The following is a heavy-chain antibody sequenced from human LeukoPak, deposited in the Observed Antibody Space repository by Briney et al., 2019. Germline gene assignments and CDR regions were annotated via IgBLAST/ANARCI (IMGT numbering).Heavy chain of an antibody. V-gene: IGHV3-23*01. CDR3: AKDRRMATIGNAFDI. Sequence: GGSLRLSCAASGFTFSNYAMSWVRQAPGKGLEWVSAISGSGGSTYYADSVKGRFTISRDNSKNTLYLQMNSLRAEDTAVYYCAKDRRMATIGNAFDIWGQGTMVTVSS. J-gene: IGHJ3*02. D-gene: IGHD5-24*01. CDR1: GFTFSNYA. CDR2: ISGSGGST.